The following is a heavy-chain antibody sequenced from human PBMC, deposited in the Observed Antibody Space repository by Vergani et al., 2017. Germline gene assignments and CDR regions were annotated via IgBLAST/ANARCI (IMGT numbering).Heavy chain of an antibody. CDR3: ARVPPERWEPATFFDY. V-gene: IGHV3-53*01. J-gene: IGHJ4*02. CDR2: IYSGGST. D-gene: IGHD1-14*01. CDR1: GFTVSSNY. Sequence: EVQLVESGGGLVQPGGSLRLSCAASGFTVSSNYMSWVRQAPGKGLGWVSVIYSGGSTYYADSVKGRFTISRDNSKNTLYLQMNSLRAEDTAVYYCARVPPERWEPATFFDYWGQGTLVTVSS.